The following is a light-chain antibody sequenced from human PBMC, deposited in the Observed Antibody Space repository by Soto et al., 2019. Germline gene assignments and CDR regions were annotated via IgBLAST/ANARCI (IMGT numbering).Light chain of an antibody. CDR3: AAWDDSLSAWV. J-gene: IGLJ3*02. CDR1: SSNIGSNY. Sequence: QSVLPQPPSASGTPGRRVTISCSGSSSNIGSNYLYWYQQLPGTAPKLLIYSNNQRPSGVADRFSGSKSATTASLAISGLRSEDEADYYCAAWDDSLSAWVFGGGTKLTVL. CDR2: SNN. V-gene: IGLV1-47*02.